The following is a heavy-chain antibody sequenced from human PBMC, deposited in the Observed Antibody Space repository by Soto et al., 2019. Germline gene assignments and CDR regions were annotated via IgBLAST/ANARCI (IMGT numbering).Heavy chain of an antibody. CDR1: GFTFSSYG. J-gene: IGHJ4*02. CDR3: AKPDRGYSYVQCDY. V-gene: IGHV3-30*18. CDR2: ISYDGSNK. Sequence: QVQLVESGGGVVQPGRSLRLSCAASGFTFSSYGMHWVRQAPGKGLEWVAVISYDGSNKYYADSVKGRFTISRDNSKNTLYLQMNSLRAEDTAVYYCAKPDRGYSYVQCDYWGQGTLVTVSS. D-gene: IGHD5-18*01.